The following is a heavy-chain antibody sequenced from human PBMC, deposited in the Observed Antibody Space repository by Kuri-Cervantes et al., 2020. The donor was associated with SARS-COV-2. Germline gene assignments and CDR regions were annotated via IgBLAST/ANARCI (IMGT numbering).Heavy chain of an antibody. D-gene: IGHD3-3*01. CDR3: ARGGVGITVDY. V-gene: IGHV3-21*01. Sequence: GGSLRLSCAASGFTFSSYSMNWVRQAPGKGLEWVSSISSSSSYTNYADSVKGRFTISRDNAKNSLYLQMNSLRAEDTAVYYCARGGVGITVDYWGQGTLVTVSS. J-gene: IGHJ4*02. CDR2: ISSSSSYT. CDR1: GFTFSSYS.